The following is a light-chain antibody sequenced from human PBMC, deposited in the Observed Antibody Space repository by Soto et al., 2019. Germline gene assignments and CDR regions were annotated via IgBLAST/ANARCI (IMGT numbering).Light chain of an antibody. J-gene: IGKJ1*01. CDR2: GAS. CDR3: QQYGSSLRT. V-gene: IGKV3-20*01. CDR1: QSVSSSY. Sequence: EIGLTQSPGTLSLSPGERATLSCRASQSVSSSYLAWYQQKPGQAPRLLIYGASSRATGIPDRFSGSGSGTDFTLTISRLEPEDVAVYYCQQYGSSLRTFGQGTKVEIK.